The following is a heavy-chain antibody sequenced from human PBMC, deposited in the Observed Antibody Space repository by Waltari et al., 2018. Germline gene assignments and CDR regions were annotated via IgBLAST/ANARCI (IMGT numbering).Heavy chain of an antibody. CDR2: IYTSGST. V-gene: IGHV4-4*07. D-gene: IGHD2-21*01. CDR1: GGSISSYY. Sequence: QVQLQESGPGLVKPSETLSLTCTVSGGSISSYYWSWIRQPAGKGLEWIGRIYTSGSTKFIPALKIQVTRSVDTSETQFILQLSSVTAADTALYYCARGTYCGGDCYSSWGQGTLVTVSS. J-gene: IGHJ5*02. CDR3: ARGTYCGGDCYSS.